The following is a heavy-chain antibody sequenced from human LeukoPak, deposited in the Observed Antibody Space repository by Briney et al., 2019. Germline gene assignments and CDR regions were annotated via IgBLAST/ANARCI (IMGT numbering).Heavy chain of an antibody. Sequence: GGSLRLSCAASGFTFSSYAMSWVRQAPGKGLEWVSAISGSGGSTYYADSVKGRFTISRDNSKNTLYLQMNSLRAEDTAVYYCARSERGYSQLDYWGQGTLVTVSS. V-gene: IGHV3-23*01. CDR3: ARSERGYSQLDY. CDR1: GFTFSSYA. D-gene: IGHD5-18*01. CDR2: ISGSGGST. J-gene: IGHJ4*02.